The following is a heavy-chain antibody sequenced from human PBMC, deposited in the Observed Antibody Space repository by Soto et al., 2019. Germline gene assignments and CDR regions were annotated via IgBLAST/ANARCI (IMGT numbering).Heavy chain of an antibody. CDR2: ISTYNGNT. J-gene: IGHJ6*02. CDR3: AREDGGPIRPPYYGMDV. D-gene: IGHD2-15*01. Sequence: ASVKVSCKASGYTFTSHHVSWVRQAPGQGLEWMGWISTYNGNTNYAQKFQGRVTLTTDTSTSTAYMEVRNLSSDDSAVYYCAREDGGPIRPPYYGMDVWG. V-gene: IGHV1-18*04. CDR1: GYTFTSHH.